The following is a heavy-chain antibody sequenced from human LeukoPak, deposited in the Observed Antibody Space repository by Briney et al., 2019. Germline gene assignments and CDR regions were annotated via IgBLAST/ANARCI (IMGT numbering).Heavy chain of an antibody. J-gene: IGHJ6*02. CDR3: ARDWRYCSSTSCYYYYYGMDV. D-gene: IGHD2-2*01. CDR1: GFTFSSYA. Sequence: GRSLRLSCAASGFTFSSYAMHWVRQAPGKGLEWVAVISYDGSNKYYADSVKGRFTISRDNSKNTLYLQMNSLRAEDTAVYYCARDWRYCSSTSCYYYYYGMDVWGQGTTVTVSS. V-gene: IGHV3-30*04. CDR2: ISYDGSNK.